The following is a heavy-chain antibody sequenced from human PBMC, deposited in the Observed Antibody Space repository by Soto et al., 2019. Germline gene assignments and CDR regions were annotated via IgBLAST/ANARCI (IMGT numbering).Heavy chain of an antibody. CDR2: VSPPFRTS. D-gene: IGHD3-10*01. CDR3: ARVLYYGSGSYSPYGMDV. V-gene: IGHV1-69*01. J-gene: IGHJ6*02. CDR1: GVSFNNNG. Sequence: QVPLVQSGAEVKKPGSSVKVSCKTSGVSFNNNGIGWVRQAPGHGLEWMGGVSPPFRTSNYARKFQGRISITADASTGTANMELSSLTSEDTAQYYCARVLYYGSGSYSPYGMDVWGQGTTVTVSS.